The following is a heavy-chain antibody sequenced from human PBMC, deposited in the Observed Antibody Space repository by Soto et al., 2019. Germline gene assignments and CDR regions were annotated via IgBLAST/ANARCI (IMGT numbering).Heavy chain of an antibody. CDR1: GYVITNGYH. CDR2: ISHSGDT. CDR3: TRIYCTNTSCFINGMDV. D-gene: IGHD2-2*01. J-gene: IGHJ6*02. V-gene: IGHV4-38-2*01. Sequence: SETLSLTCAVSGYVITNGYHWGWIRQPPGKELEWIGTISHSGDTYYNPSLKSRVTISIDTAKNHLSLILSSVKAADTATYYCTRIYCTNTSCFINGMDVWGQGTTVTVSS.